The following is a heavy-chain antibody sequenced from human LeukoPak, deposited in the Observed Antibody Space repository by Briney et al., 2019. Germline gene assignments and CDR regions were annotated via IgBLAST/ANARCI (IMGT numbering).Heavy chain of an antibody. CDR2: TYYRSKWYN. V-gene: IGHV6-1*01. J-gene: IGHJ6*02. CDR3: ARGLYRARYYYYYGMDV. Sequence: SQTLSLTCAISGDSVSINSAAWNWIRQSPSRGLEWLGRTYYRSKWYNDYAVSVKSRITINPDTSKNQFSLQLNSVTPEDTAVYYCARGLYRARYYYYYGMDVWGQGTTVTVSS. D-gene: IGHD1-26*01. CDR1: GDSVSINSAA.